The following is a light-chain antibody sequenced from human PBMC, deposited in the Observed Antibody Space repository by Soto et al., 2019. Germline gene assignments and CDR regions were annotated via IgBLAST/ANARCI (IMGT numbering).Light chain of an antibody. V-gene: IGLV2-14*01. J-gene: IGLJ2*01. Sequence: QTALTQPASVSGSPGQSITISCTGTSSDVGGYNYVSGYQPHPGKAPKLMIYDVSNRPSGVSNRFSGSKSGNTASLTISGLQAEDEADYYCSSYTSSSTLVVFGGGTKLTVL. CDR1: SSDVGGYNY. CDR2: DVS. CDR3: SSYTSSSTLVV.